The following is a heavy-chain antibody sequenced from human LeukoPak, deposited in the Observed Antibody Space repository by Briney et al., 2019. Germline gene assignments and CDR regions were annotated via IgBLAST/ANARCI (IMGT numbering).Heavy chain of an antibody. CDR1: GGSISSSSYY. Sequence: SETLSLTCTVSGGSISSSSYYWGWIRQPPGKGLEWIGSIYYSGSTYYNPSLKSRVTISVDTSKNQFSLKLSSVTAADTAVYYCARRYCSSTSCYRPPGAFDIWGQGTMVTVSS. V-gene: IGHV4-39*01. J-gene: IGHJ3*02. CDR3: ARRYCSSTSCYRPPGAFDI. D-gene: IGHD2-2*01. CDR2: IYYSGST.